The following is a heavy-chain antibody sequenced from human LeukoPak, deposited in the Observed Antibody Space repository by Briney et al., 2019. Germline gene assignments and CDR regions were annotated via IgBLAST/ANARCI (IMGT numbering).Heavy chain of an antibody. CDR1: GGSISSSSYY. V-gene: IGHV4-39*01. D-gene: IGHD2-2*01. Sequence: SETLSLTCTVSGGSISSSSYYWGWIRQPPGKGLEWIGSIYYGGSTYYNPSLKSRVTISVDTSKNQFSLKLSSVTAADTAVYYCARHMRYCSSASCYALDIWGQGTMVTVSS. CDR2: IYYGGST. CDR3: ARHMRYCSSASCYALDI. J-gene: IGHJ3*02.